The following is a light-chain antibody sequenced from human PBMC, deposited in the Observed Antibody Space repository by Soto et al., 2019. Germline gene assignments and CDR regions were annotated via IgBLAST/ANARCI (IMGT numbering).Light chain of an antibody. V-gene: IGKV1-5*03. Sequence: DIQMTQSPSTLSASVGDRVTITCRASQSISNWLAWYQQKPGKAPKILIYKASSLESGVPSRFSGSGSGTEFTLTISSLQPADSATYYCQQYNGYRWTFGQGTKVDI. CDR3: QQYNGYRWT. CDR1: QSISNW. CDR2: KAS. J-gene: IGKJ1*01.